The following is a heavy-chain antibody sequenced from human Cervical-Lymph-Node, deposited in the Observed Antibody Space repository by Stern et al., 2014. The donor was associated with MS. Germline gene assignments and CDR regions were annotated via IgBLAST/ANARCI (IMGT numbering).Heavy chain of an antibody. CDR2: ISPNSGGQ. Sequence: QVQLVESGAEVKKPGASVKVSCKASGYSFSGNYMHWVRQAPGQGLEWMGYISPNSGGQNYSQKFQGRVTMTRDTSISTAYMELSRLRFDDTAVYYCAREGPQASPKNFEHWGQGTLVTVSA. CDR3: AREGPQASPKNFEH. J-gene: IGHJ4*02. V-gene: IGHV1-2*02. CDR1: GYSFSGNY.